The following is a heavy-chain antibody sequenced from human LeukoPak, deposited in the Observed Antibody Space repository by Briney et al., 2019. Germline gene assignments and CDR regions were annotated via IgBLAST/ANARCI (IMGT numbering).Heavy chain of an antibody. CDR3: VTAYCSSTNCHGPEY. CDR2: ISTTGSRT. V-gene: IGHV3-64D*06. D-gene: IGHD2-2*01. CDR1: GLTFPSYA. J-gene: IGHJ4*02. Sequence: GGSLRLSCSASGLTFPSYALHWVRQAPGKGLEYVSAISTTGSRTYYADSVKGRFTISRDNSRSTMYLQMISLRPEDTAVYYCVTAYCSSTNCHGPEYWGRGTLVTVSS.